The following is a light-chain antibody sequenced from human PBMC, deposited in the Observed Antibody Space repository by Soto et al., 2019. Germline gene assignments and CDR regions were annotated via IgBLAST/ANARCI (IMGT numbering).Light chain of an antibody. Sequence: EIVLTQSPGTLSLSPGERATLSCRASQSVSSSYLAWYQQKPGQAPRLLIYGASSRATGIPDRFSGSGSGTDFTLTISRLEPEDFAVYYCQHYGNSPQWTCGQGTKVEIK. V-gene: IGKV3-20*01. J-gene: IGKJ1*01. CDR2: GAS. CDR1: QSVSSSY. CDR3: QHYGNSPQWT.